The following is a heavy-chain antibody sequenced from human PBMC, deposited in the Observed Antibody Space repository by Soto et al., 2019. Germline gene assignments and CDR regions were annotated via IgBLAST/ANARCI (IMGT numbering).Heavy chain of an antibody. CDR1: GSTFGGPA. J-gene: IGHJ3*02. CDR3: VRETGFTTTSDAFNI. CDR2: IGTGGET. D-gene: IGHD1-1*01. Sequence: EVQLVESGGGLVQPGGPLRLPCEASGSTFGGPAMNGVRHPRGKGLGWVSGIGTGGETYYADPVRGRFTTSREDAKGSLYLQMNSLRVEDTAVYYCVRETGFTTTSDAFNIWGQGTMVTVSS. V-gene: IGHV3-13*01.